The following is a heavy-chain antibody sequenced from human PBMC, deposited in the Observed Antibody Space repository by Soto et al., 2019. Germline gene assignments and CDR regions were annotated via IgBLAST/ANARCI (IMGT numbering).Heavy chain of an antibody. CDR2: ISSSSSTI. CDR1: GFTFSSYS. CDR3: ARGGITGTRGDYYYYMDV. J-gene: IGHJ6*03. V-gene: IGHV3-48*01. Sequence: PGGSLRLSCAASGFTFSSYSMNWVRQAPGKGLEWVSYISSSSSTIYYADSVKGRFTISRDNAKNSLYLQMNSLRAEDTAVYYCARGGITGTRGDYYYYMDVWGKGTPVTSP. D-gene: IGHD1-7*01.